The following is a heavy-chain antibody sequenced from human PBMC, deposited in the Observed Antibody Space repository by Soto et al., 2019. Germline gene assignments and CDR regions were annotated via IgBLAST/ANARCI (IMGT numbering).Heavy chain of an antibody. D-gene: IGHD2-2*03. CDR3: ARGVRGYFSHSSSSGMYA. CDR1: GGAFSSYA. V-gene: IGHV1-69*13. Sequence: SVKVSCKASGGAFSSYAISWVRQAPGQGLEWMGGIIPIFGTANYAQKFQGRVTITADESTSTAYMELSSLRSEDTAMYYCARGVRGYFSHSSSSGMYACAQGTTLPVSS. J-gene: IGHJ6*02. CDR2: IIPIFGTA.